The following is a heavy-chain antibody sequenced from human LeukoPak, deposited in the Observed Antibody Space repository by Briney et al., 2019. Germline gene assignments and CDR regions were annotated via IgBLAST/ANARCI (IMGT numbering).Heavy chain of an antibody. CDR2: ISAYNGNT. CDR3: ARGHRVVTAEFDY. J-gene: IGHJ4*02. D-gene: IGHD2-21*02. Sequence: ASVRVSCKASGNTVTSYGIGWVRQAPGQWLEWMGCISAYNGNTNYAQKLQGRVTMTTDTSTSTAYMELRSLRSDDTAVYYCARGHRVVTAEFDYWGQGTLVTVSS. CDR1: GNTVTSYG. V-gene: IGHV1-18*01.